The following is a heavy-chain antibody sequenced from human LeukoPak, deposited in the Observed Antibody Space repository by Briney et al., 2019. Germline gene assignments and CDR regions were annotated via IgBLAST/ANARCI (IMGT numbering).Heavy chain of an antibody. Sequence: GESLKISCKGSGYSFTSYWIGWVRQMPGKGLEWMGIIYPGDSDTRYSPSFQGQVTISADKSISTAYLQWNSLKASDTAMYYCARRELRYSSSWYLADYWGQGTLVTVSS. CDR3: ARRELRYSSSWYLADY. D-gene: IGHD6-13*01. CDR1: GYSFTSYW. CDR2: IYPGDSDT. J-gene: IGHJ4*02. V-gene: IGHV5-51*01.